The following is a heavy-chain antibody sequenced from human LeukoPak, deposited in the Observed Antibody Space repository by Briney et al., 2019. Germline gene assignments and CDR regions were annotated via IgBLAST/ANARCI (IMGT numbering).Heavy chain of an antibody. CDR2: ISGSGGST. V-gene: IGHV3-23*01. D-gene: IGHD3-10*01. CDR3: AREERTYYYGSGAFDI. Sequence: QSGGSLRLSCAASGFTFSTYGMNWVRQAPGKGLEWVSGISGSGGSTYYADSVKGRFTISRDNSKNTLYLQMNSLRAEDTAVYYCAREERTYYYGSGAFDIWGQGTMVTVSS. CDR1: GFTFSTYG. J-gene: IGHJ3*02.